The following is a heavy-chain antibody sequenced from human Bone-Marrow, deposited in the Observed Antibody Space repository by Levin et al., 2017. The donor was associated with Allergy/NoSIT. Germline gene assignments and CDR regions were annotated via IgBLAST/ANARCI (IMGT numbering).Heavy chain of an antibody. CDR2: ISGGGLNK. CDR1: GLSFGDYA. J-gene: IGHJ5*01. D-gene: IGHD3-10*01. Sequence: SCLASGLSFGDYAMTWVRQVPGKGLEWVSTISGGGLNKYYADSVKGRFTISRDNSEDTVFLEMNSLRVEDTAVYYCAQVADYYGSGSRGFDSWGQGTLVTVSS. V-gene: IGHV3-23*01. CDR3: AQVADYYGSGSRGFDS.